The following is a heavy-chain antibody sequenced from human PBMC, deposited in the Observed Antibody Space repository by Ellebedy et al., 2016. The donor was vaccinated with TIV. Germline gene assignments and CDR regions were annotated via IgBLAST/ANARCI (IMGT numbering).Heavy chain of an antibody. CDR3: IRPTTDSSGYYSPIDS. D-gene: IGHD3-22*01. CDR2: IYPTDSDT. CDR1: GYTFTRYW. J-gene: IGHJ4*02. Sequence: GESLKISCKASGYTFTRYWIGWVRQMPGKGLEWMGIIYPTDSDTRYGPSFQGHVTISADRYSNTAYLKWSSLKASDTDIYYCIRPTTDSSGYYSPIDSWGQGTLVTVSS. V-gene: IGHV5-51*01.